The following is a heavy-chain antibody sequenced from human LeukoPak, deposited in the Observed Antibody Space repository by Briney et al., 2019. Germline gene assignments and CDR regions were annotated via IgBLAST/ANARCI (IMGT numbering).Heavy chain of an antibody. Sequence: PGGSLRLSCAASGFTFSSYEMNWVRQALGKGLEWVSYISTTGSSIYYADSVKGRFTISRDNVKNLLYLQMNSLRAEDTAVYYCARVQRGIAVALDYWGQGTLATVSS. CDR1: GFTFSSYE. CDR2: ISTTGSSI. V-gene: IGHV3-48*03. J-gene: IGHJ4*02. D-gene: IGHD6-19*01. CDR3: ARVQRGIAVALDY.